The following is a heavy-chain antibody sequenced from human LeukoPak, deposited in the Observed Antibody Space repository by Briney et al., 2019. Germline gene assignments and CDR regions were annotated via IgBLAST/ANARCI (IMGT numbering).Heavy chain of an antibody. CDR2: ISAYNGNT. Sequence: GASVKVSCKASGYTFTSYGISWVRQAPGQGLEWMGWISAYNGNTNYTQKLQGRVTMTTDTSTSTAYMELRSLRSDDTAVYYCARVVGVRGVITSLYYFDYWGQGTLVTVSS. J-gene: IGHJ4*02. CDR1: GYTFTSYG. V-gene: IGHV1-18*01. CDR3: ARVVGVRGVITSLYYFDY. D-gene: IGHD3-10*01.